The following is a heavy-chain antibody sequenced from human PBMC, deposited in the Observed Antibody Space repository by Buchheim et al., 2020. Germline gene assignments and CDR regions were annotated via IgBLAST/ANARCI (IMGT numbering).Heavy chain of an antibody. Sequence: EVQLLESGGALVQPGGSLRLSCAASGFTFSSYAMSWVRQAPGKGLEWVSDISGSGVTTYYADSVRGRFTISRDNSKNTLYLQMNSLRAEDTAVYYCAKDQYSGTYYDYWGQGTL. CDR1: GFTFSSYA. D-gene: IGHD1-26*01. V-gene: IGHV3-23*01. CDR3: AKDQYSGTYYDY. CDR2: ISGSGVTT. J-gene: IGHJ4*02.